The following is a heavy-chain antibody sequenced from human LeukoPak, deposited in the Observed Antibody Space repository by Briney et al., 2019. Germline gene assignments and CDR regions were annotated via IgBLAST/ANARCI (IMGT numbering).Heavy chain of an antibody. V-gene: IGHV3-21*01. CDR3: ARDSSSGTRG. CDR1: GFTFSSYG. Sequence: GGSLRLSCAASGFTFSSYGMNWVRQAPGKGLEWVSSISSSSSYIYYADSVKGRFTISRDNAKNSLYLQMNSLRAEDTAVYYCARDSSSGTRGWGQGTLVTVSS. D-gene: IGHD6-25*01. CDR2: ISSSSSYI. J-gene: IGHJ4*02.